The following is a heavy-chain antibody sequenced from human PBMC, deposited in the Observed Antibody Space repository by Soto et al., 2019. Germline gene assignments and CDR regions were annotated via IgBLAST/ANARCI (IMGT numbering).Heavy chain of an antibody. CDR2: IYYSGST. V-gene: IGHV4-59*12. CDR3: AREWGSSWYGYNWFDP. J-gene: IGHJ5*02. CDR1: GGSISSYY. D-gene: IGHD6-13*01. Sequence: SETLSLTCSVSGGSISSYYWSWIRQPPGKGLEWIGYIYYSGSTYYNPSLKSRVTISVDMSKNQFSLKLSSVTAADTAVYYCAREWGSSWYGYNWFDPWGQGTLVTVSS.